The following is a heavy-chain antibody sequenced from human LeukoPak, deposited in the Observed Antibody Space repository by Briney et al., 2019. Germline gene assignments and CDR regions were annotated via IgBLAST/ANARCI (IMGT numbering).Heavy chain of an antibody. J-gene: IGHJ4*02. CDR1: GYTFTDYY. CDR2: IIPSSGGT. Sequence: ASVKVSCKASGYTFTDYYLYWVRQAPGQGLEWMGWIIPSSGGTNYAQKFQGRVTMTRDTSISTAYMELSRLRSDDTAVYYCARGGSGSSWYGDYWGQGTLVTVSS. D-gene: IGHD6-13*01. V-gene: IGHV1-2*02. CDR3: ARGGSGSSWYGDY.